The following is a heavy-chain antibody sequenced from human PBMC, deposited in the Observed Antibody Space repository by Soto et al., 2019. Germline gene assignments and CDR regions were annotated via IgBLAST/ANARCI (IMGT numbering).Heavy chain of an antibody. V-gene: IGHV3-23*01. Sequence: DVQLLESGGGLVQPEGSLRLSCAASGFTFSSYSMGWVRQGPGKGLEWVAVVSIGGSTHYADSVRGRFTISRDNSKNTLSLQMNRLTAADTAVYFCAKRRGAGGHFDYWGQGALVTVSS. CDR1: GFTFSSYS. D-gene: IGHD2-15*01. CDR3: AKRRGAGGHFDY. CDR2: VSIGGST. J-gene: IGHJ4*02.